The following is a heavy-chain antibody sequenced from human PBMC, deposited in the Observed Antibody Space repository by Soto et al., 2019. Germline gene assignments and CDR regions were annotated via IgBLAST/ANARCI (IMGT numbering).Heavy chain of an antibody. CDR1: EFPFTAAW. J-gene: IGHJ5*02. Sequence: GGSLRLSCVVSEFPFTAAWMSWVRQAPGKGLEWVGRIISKADGGTTDYAAPVKGRFTVSRDDSRNTLYLQMNSLKIEDTAVYYCTAVGFLGGYGIILPWGQGT. CDR2: IISKADGGTT. D-gene: IGHD5-18*01. CDR3: TAVGFLGGYGIILP. V-gene: IGHV3-15*01.